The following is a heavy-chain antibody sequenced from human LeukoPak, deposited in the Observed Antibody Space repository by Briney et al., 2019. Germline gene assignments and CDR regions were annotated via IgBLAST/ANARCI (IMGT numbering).Heavy chain of an antibody. Sequence: PSETLSLTCTVSGGSISSGSYYWSWIRQPPGKGLEWIGEINHSGSTNYNPSLKSRVTISVDTSKNQFSLKLSSVTAADTAVYYCARGRRYSSSWHKVGYYFDYWGQGTLVTVSS. D-gene: IGHD6-13*01. V-gene: IGHV4-39*07. CDR1: GGSISSGSYY. J-gene: IGHJ4*02. CDR3: ARGRRYSSSWHKVGYYFDY. CDR2: INHSGST.